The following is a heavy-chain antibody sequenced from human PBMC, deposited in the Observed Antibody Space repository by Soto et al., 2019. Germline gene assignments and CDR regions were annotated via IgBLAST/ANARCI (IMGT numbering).Heavy chain of an antibody. CDR1: GVSISSYF. J-gene: IGHJ6*02. Sequence: SETLSLTCTVSGVSISSYFWSWIRQPPGRGLEWIGHIHYSGSTNYNPSLKSRVTISVDTSKNQVSLKLSSVTAADTAMYFCARQVSSAWPPYYYGMDVWGQGTTVTVSS. D-gene: IGHD6-25*01. V-gene: IGHV4-59*08. CDR3: ARQVSSAWPPYYYGMDV. CDR2: IHYSGST.